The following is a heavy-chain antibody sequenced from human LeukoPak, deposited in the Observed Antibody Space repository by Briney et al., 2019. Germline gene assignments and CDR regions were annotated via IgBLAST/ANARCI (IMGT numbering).Heavy chain of an antibody. CDR3: ARQGSYDILTGYYLELDY. CDR2: IIPIFGTA. Sequence: ASVKVSCKASGGTFSSYAISWVRQAPGQGLEWMGGIIPIFGTANYAQKFQGRVTITADESTSTAYMELSSLRSEDTAVYYCARQGSYDILTGYYLELDYWGQGTLVTVSS. V-gene: IGHV1-69*13. D-gene: IGHD3-9*01. J-gene: IGHJ4*02. CDR1: GGTFSSYA.